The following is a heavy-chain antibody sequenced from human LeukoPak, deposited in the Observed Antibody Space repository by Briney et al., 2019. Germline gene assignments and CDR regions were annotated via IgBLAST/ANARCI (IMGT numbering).Heavy chain of an antibody. V-gene: IGHV4-34*01. CDR3: ARGPGIAAAGT. CDR2: INHSGST. J-gene: IGHJ4*02. CDR1: GGSFSGYY. Sequence: PSETLSLTCAVYGGSFSGYYWSWIRQPPGKGLEWIREINHSGSTNYNPSLKSRVTISVDTSKNQFSLKLSSVTAADTAVYYCARGPGIAAAGTWGQGTLVTVSS. D-gene: IGHD6-13*01.